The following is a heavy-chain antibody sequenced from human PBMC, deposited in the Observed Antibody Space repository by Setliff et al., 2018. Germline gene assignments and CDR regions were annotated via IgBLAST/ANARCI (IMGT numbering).Heavy chain of an antibody. J-gene: IGHJ4*02. D-gene: IGHD5-18*01. CDR2: IIPILGIA. CDR3: AAERRGYFYLY. Sequence: SVKVSCKASGYTFTSYAISWVRQAPGQGLEWMGGIIPILGIANYAQKFQGRVTITADKSTSTAYMELSSLRSEDTAVYYCAAERRGYFYLYWGQGTLVTVSS. V-gene: IGHV1-69*10. CDR1: GYTFTSYA.